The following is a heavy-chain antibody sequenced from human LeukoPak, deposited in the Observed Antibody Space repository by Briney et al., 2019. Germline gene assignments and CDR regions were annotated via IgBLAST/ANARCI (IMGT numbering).Heavy chain of an antibody. J-gene: IGHJ6*03. CDR3: AREPPNQTWIQLWLTSHYYYYYYMDV. D-gene: IGHD5-18*01. CDR2: ISYDGSNK. Sequence: GGSLRLSCAASGFNFSTYWMTWVRQVLGKGLEWVAVISYDGSNKYYADSVKGQFTISRDNSKNTLYLQMNSLRAEDTAVYYCAREPPNQTWIQLWLTSHYYYYYYMDVWGKGTTVTVSS. CDR1: GFNFSTYW. V-gene: IGHV3-30*03.